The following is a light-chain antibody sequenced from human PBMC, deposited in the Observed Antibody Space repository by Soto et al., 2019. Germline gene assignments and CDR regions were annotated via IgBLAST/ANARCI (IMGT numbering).Light chain of an antibody. V-gene: IGLV2-8*01. CDR2: EVN. CDR1: SSDVGAYNY. CDR3: SSYVGNNNLV. Sequence: QSALTQPPSASGSPGQSVTISCTGTSSDVGAYNYVSWYQQHPGKAPKLMIYEVNKRPSGVPDRFSGSKSGNTAFLTVSGLQAEDEADYFCSSYVGNNNLVFGGGTKLTVL. J-gene: IGLJ2*01.